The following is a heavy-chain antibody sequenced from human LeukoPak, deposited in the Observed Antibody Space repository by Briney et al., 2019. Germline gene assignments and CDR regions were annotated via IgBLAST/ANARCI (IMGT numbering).Heavy chain of an antibody. Sequence: PSQTLSLTCTVSGGSISSGGYYWSWIRQHPGKGLEWIGYIYYSGSTYYNPSLKSRVTISVDTSKNQFSLKLGSVTAADTAVYYCARDKPCSSTSCVRDGAFDIWGQGTMVTVSS. CDR2: IYYSGST. D-gene: IGHD2-2*01. J-gene: IGHJ3*02. CDR1: GGSISSGGYY. CDR3: ARDKPCSSTSCVRDGAFDI. V-gene: IGHV4-31*03.